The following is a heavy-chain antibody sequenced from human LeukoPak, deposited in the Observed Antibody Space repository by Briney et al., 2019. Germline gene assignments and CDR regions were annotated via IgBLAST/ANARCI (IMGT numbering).Heavy chain of an antibody. CDR3: ARRGYSSSPEFYYYYMDV. CDR1: GFSFSNYW. J-gene: IGHJ6*03. Sequence: PGGSLRLSCAASGFSFSNYWMSWVRQAPGKGLEWVANIKQDGSEKYYLDSVKGRLSISRDNAKNSLYLQMNSLRAEDTAVYYCARRGYSSSPEFYYYYMDVWGKGTTVTVSS. D-gene: IGHD6-6*01. CDR2: IKQDGSEK. V-gene: IGHV3-7*01.